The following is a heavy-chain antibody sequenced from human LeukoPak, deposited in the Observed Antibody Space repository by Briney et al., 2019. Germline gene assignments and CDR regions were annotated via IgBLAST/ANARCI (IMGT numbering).Heavy chain of an antibody. D-gene: IGHD6-13*01. CDR3: ARDPQQLATNYYYYYMDV. V-gene: IGHV1-46*01. CDR2: INPSGGST. CDR1: GYTFTSYY. Sequence: GASVKVSCKASGYTFTSYYMHWVRQAPGQGLEWMGIINPSGGSTSYAQKFQGRVTMTRDMSTSTVYMELSSLRSEDTAVYYCARDPQQLATNYYYYYMDVWGKGTKVTVSS. J-gene: IGHJ6*03.